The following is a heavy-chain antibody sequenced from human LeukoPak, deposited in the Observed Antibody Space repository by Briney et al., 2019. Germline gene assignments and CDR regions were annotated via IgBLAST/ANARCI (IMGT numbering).Heavy chain of an antibody. D-gene: IGHD3-22*01. CDR2: IKEDGSEK. V-gene: IGHV3-7*01. J-gene: IGHJ4*02. CDR3: ARSRSGYYEDY. Sequence: GSLRLSCAASGFTFSSYWMSWVRQAPGKGLEWVANIKEDGSEKYYVDSVKGRFTISRDNAKNSLSLQVNSLSAEDTAVYYCARSRSGYYEDYWGQGTLVTVSS. CDR1: GFTFSSYW.